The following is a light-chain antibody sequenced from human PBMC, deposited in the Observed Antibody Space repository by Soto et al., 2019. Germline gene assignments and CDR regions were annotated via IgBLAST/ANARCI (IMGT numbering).Light chain of an antibody. Sequence: IQMTQSPSSLSASVGDRISITCRASQTIGTYLNWYQQITGKAPKLLIYASSSLQTGVPSRFSGSGSGTPFTLTINSLQPEDFGTYYCQQSLNLPRTFGPGTRVETK. CDR2: ASS. V-gene: IGKV1-39*01. CDR1: QTIGTY. J-gene: IGKJ1*01. CDR3: QQSLNLPRT.